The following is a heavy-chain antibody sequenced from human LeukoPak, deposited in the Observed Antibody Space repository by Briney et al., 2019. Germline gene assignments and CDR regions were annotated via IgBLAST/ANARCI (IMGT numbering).Heavy chain of an antibody. Sequence: SETLSLTCTVSGGSISSSSYYWGWIRQPPGKGLEWIGSIYYSGSTYYNPSLESRVTMSVDTSKKQLSLKLSSVTAADTAVYYCARDALGMLGVWYFDLWGRGTLVTVSS. D-gene: IGHD3-10*02. CDR3: ARDALGMLGVWYFDL. V-gene: IGHV4-39*07. CDR2: IYYSGST. CDR1: GGSISSSSYY. J-gene: IGHJ2*01.